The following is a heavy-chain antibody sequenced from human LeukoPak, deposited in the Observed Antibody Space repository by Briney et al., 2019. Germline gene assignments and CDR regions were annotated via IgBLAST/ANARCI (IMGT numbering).Heavy chain of an antibody. CDR3: ARDPGYCSGGSCGY. V-gene: IGHV3-7*01. CDR2: IKQDGSEK. Sequence: PGGSLRLSYAASGFSFSSYWMSWVRQAPGKGLEWVANIKQDGSEKYYVDSMKGRFTISRDNAKNSLYLQMNSLRAEDTAVYYCARDPGYCSGGSCGYWGQGTLVTASS. CDR1: GFSFSSYW. J-gene: IGHJ4*02. D-gene: IGHD2-15*01.